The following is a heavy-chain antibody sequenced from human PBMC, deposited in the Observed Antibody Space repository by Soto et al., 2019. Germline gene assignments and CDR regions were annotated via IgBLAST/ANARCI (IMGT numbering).Heavy chain of an antibody. CDR3: AREPRYCRGGSCSITGDAFDI. CDR2: ISNRGDT. J-gene: IGHJ3*02. Sequence: EVQLVESGGGLVQPGGSLRLSCTASGFIVSDTYMNWVRQAPGKGLEWVSVISNRGDTHYADSVRGRLRLSRDISDNKLHLQMNNLRVEDTAVYYFAREPRYCRGGSCSITGDAFDIWGQGTMVTVSS. V-gene: IGHV3-66*01. CDR1: GFIVSDTY. D-gene: IGHD2-15*01.